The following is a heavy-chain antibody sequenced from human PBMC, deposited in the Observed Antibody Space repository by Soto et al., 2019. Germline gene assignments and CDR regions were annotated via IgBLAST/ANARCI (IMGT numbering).Heavy chain of an antibody. CDR2: IYHSGST. CDR1: SGSISSSNW. J-gene: IGHJ5*02. CDR3: ARDRSPRSGTNWFDP. Sequence: QVQLQESGPGLVKPSGTLSLTCAVSSGSISSSNWWSWVRQPPGKGLEWIGEIYHSGSTNYNPSLKRRVTISVDKSKNQFSLKLSSVTAADTAVYYCARDRSPRSGTNWFDPWGQGTLVTVSS. D-gene: IGHD1-26*01. V-gene: IGHV4-4*02.